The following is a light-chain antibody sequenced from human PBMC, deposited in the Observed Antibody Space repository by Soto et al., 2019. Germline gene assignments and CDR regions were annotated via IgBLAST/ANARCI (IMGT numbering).Light chain of an antibody. CDR1: QGISRW. V-gene: IGKV1-12*01. CDR2: AAS. Sequence: DIQMTQSPSSVSASVGDRVTITCRASQGISRWLAWYQQKPGKAPKLLIYAASSLQSGVPSRFSGSGSGTDFTLTISRLQPEDFATYYCQQANSFPITFGGGTKVEIK. J-gene: IGKJ4*01. CDR3: QQANSFPIT.